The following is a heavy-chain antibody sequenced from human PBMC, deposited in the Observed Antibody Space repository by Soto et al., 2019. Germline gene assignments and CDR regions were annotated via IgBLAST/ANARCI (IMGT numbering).Heavy chain of an antibody. V-gene: IGHV1-3*01. CDR1: GYTFTTSP. CDR3: ATPSPLCAGDAGGCEFQH. CDR2: INAANGNA. Sequence: QVQLVQSGAEVKKPGASVKASCKASGYTFTTSPIHWVRQAPGQRLEWRGWINAANGNAKYSQKFQGRVTITRDTPASTAYMELSGLRSEDTAVYYCATPSPLCAGDAGGCEFQHWGQGTLVTVSS. D-gene: IGHD2-21*02. J-gene: IGHJ1*01.